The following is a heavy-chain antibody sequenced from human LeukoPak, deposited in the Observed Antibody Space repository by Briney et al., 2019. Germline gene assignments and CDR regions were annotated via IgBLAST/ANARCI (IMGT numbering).Heavy chain of an antibody. CDR1: GFTFNSYA. CDR2: ISSNGDST. Sequence: GGSLKLSCAASGFTFNSYAMHWVRQAPGKGLEYVSAISSNGDSTYYADSVKGRFIISRDNSKNSLSLHMSSLRAEDTAVYYCVKSASSYGANWFDPWGQGTLVTVSS. D-gene: IGHD4/OR15-4a*01. J-gene: IGHJ5*02. V-gene: IGHV3-64D*09. CDR3: VKSASSYGANWFDP.